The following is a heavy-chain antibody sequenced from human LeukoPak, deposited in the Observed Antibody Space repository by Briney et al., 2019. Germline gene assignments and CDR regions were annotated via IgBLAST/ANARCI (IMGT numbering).Heavy chain of an antibody. CDR2: ISGDGGST. Sequence: PGGSLRLSCAASGFTFDEYAMHWVRQAPGKGLEWVSLISGDGGSTYYADSVKGRFTISRDNSKNSLYLQMNSLRTEDTALNYCAKDNGMDVWGQGTTVTVSS. CDR1: GFTFDEYA. CDR3: AKDNGMDV. V-gene: IGHV3-43*02. J-gene: IGHJ6*02.